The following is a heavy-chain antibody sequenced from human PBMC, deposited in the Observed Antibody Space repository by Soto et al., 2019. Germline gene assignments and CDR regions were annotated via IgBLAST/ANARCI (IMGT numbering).Heavy chain of an antibody. D-gene: IGHD4-17*01. J-gene: IGHJ2*01. V-gene: IGHV5-51*03. CDR2: IYPGDSDT. CDR1: GYSFTSYW. CDR3: ARPGRTVTTHDWYFDL. Sequence: EVQLVQSGAEVKKPGESLKISCKGSGYSFTSYWIGWVRQMPGKGLEWMGIIYPGDSDTRYSPSFQGQVTNSADKSISTADLQWSSLKASDTAMYYCARPGRTVTTHDWYFDLWGRGTLVTVSS.